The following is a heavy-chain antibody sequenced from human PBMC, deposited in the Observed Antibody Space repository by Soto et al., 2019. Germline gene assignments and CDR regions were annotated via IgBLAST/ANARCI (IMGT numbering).Heavy chain of an antibody. CDR1: GGSVSSGPYH. Sequence: QVQLQESGPGLVKTSETLSLTCTVSGGSVSSGPYHWNWVRQPPGKGLEWIGHISYSGTAHYNPSLRGRVIMATDTSMNQFSLRLTSVTAADTAVYYCMRSHGAYWGQGALVTVSP. V-gene: IGHV4-61*01. J-gene: IGHJ4*02. CDR3: MRSHGAY. D-gene: IGHD2-8*01. CDR2: ISYSGTA.